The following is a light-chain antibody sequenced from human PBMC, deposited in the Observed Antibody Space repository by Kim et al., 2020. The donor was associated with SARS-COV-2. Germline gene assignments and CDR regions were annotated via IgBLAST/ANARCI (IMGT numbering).Light chain of an antibody. CDR2: FAS. CDR1: QSIGSK. V-gene: IGKV6-21*01. CDR3: QQTASLPLT. J-gene: IGKJ4*01. Sequence: VTPKERFIITCRATQSIGSKLQWYQQKPGQSPKLLITFASQSFSGVPSRCSGSGTGTQFTLTINSLEAEDAAVYYCQQTASLPLTFGGGTKVDIK.